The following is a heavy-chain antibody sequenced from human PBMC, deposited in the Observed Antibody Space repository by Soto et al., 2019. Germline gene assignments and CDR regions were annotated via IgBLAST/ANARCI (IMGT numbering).Heavy chain of an antibody. CDR1: GFTFSSYA. Sequence: GGSLRLSCAASGFTFSSYAMHWVRQAPREGLEWVAVISYDGSNKYYADPVKGRFTISRATSKNTLYLQMNSLRAEDTGVYYCAGDAIRHCSSTSCPWGLLSDYWGQGTLVTVSS. CDR3: AGDAIRHCSSTSCPWGLLSDY. V-gene: IGHV3-30-3*01. J-gene: IGHJ4*02. CDR2: ISYDGSNK. D-gene: IGHD2-2*01.